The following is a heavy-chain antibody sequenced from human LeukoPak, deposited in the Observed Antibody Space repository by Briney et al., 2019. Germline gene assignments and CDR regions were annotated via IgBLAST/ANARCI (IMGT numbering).Heavy chain of an antibody. CDR3: ARSIGPGRLVDY. CDR1: GYTFTSYA. D-gene: IGHD2/OR15-2a*01. CDR2: INAGNGNT. J-gene: IGHJ4*02. V-gene: IGHV1-3*01. Sequence: ASVKVSCKASGYTFTSYAMHWVRQAPGQRLEWMGWINAGNGNTKYSQKFQGRVTITRDTSASTAYMELSSLRSEDTAVYYCARSIGPGRLVDYWGQGNLVTVSS.